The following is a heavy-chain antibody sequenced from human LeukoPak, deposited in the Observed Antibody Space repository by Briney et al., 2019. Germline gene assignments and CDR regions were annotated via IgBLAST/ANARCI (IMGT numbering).Heavy chain of an antibody. CDR2: MNPNSGNT. J-gene: IGHJ6*02. V-gene: IGHV1-8*01. Sequence: ASVKVSCKASGYTFTSYDINWVRQATGQGLEWMGWMNPNSGNTGYAQKFQGRVTMTRNTSISTAYMEPSSLRSEDTAVYYCARVKGDYVEYYYYGMDVWGQGTTVTVSS. D-gene: IGHD4-17*01. CDR3: ARVKGDYVEYYYYGMDV. CDR1: GYTFTSYD.